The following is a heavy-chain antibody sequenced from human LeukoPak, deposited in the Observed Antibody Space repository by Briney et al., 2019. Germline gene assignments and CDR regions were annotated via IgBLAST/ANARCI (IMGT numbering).Heavy chain of an antibody. Sequence: GGSLRLSCAASGFTFSNAWMSWVRQAPGKGLEWVGRIKSKTDGGTTDYAAPVKGRFTISRDDSKTTLYLQMNSLKTEDTAVYYCTRDTRGGVSAAGPVWGQGTLVTVSS. CDR1: GFTFSNAW. D-gene: IGHD6-13*01. CDR2: IKSKTDGGTT. CDR3: TRDTRGGVSAAGPV. J-gene: IGHJ4*02. V-gene: IGHV3-15*01.